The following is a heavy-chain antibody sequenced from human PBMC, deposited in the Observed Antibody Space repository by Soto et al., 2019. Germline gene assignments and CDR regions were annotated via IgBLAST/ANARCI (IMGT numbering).Heavy chain of an antibody. V-gene: IGHV4-59*11. CDR3: ARDHCGGDCGEYYYYGMDV. CDR2: IDHTGST. CDR1: GASIRRHY. J-gene: IGHJ6*02. D-gene: IGHD2-21*02. Sequence: ASETLSLTCTVSGASIRRHYWGWIRQPPGKGLEWIGYIDHTGSTDYNPSLKSRVTMSLDTSRNQFSLNLSSVTAADTAVYHCARDHCGGDCGEYYYYGMDVWGQGTTVTVSS.